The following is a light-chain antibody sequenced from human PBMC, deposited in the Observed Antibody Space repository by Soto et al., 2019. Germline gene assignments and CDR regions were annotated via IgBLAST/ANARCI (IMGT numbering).Light chain of an antibody. Sequence: EVVLTQSPGTLSLSPGETATLSCRAIQTIGRNYLAWYQQKPGQAPRLLIFGTSTRATGIPARFSGSGSGTEFTLTISSLQSEDFAVYYCQQYNNWPPRTFGQGAKAAIK. CDR3: QQYNNWPPRT. V-gene: IGKV3-15*01. J-gene: IGKJ1*01. CDR1: QTIGRN. CDR2: GTS.